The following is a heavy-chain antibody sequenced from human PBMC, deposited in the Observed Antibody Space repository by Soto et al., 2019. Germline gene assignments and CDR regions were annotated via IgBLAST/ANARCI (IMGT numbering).Heavy chain of an antibody. CDR1: GFTFSSYS. Sequence: GGSLRLSCAASGFTFSSYSMSWVRQAPGKGLEWVANINKNGGEKYYVDSVKGRFTISRDNAKNSLYLQMNSLRAEDTAVYYCEPHWDTAMVSTWNYWGQGTLVTVSS. CDR3: EPHWDTAMVSTWNY. V-gene: IGHV3-7*03. D-gene: IGHD5-18*01. CDR2: INKNGGEK. J-gene: IGHJ4*02.